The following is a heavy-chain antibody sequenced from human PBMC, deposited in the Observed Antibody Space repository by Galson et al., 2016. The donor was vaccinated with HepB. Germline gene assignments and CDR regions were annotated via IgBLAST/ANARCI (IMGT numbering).Heavy chain of an antibody. V-gene: IGHV3-30*18. CDR3: AKDRSSTAIWVYMLDH. D-gene: IGHD2-2*02. J-gene: IGHJ5*02. Sequence: SLRLSCAASGFSFRSYAMHWARQVPGKGLEWVALITYDGTNEFYVDSVKGRFTISRDSSKNTLYLQMNSLRAEDTAVYYCAKDRSSTAIWVYMLDHWGQGTLVTVSS. CDR1: GFSFRSYA. CDR2: ITYDGTNE.